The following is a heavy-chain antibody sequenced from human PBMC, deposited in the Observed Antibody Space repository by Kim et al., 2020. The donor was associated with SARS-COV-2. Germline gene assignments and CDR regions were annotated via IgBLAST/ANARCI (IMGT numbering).Heavy chain of an antibody. CDR3: ARVGSSSWFGGWRAAYNWFDP. V-gene: IGHV4-34*01. CDR2: INHSGST. Sequence: SETLSLTCAVYGGSFSGYYWSWIRQPPGKGLEWIGEINHSGSTNYNPSLKSRVTISVDTSKNQFSLKLSSVTAADTAVYYCARVGSSSWFGGWRAAYNWFDPWGQGTLVTVSS. D-gene: IGHD6-13*01. J-gene: IGHJ5*02. CDR1: GGSFSGYY.